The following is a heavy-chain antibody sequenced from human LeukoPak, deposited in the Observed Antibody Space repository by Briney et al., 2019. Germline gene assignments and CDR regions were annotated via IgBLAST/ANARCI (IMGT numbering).Heavy chain of an antibody. CDR1: GFTFSSYS. CDR3: ARDPIAAAGTYFDY. Sequence: PGGSLRLSCAASGFTFSSYSMNWVRQAPGKGLEWVSSISSSSSSYIYYADSVKGRFTISRDNAKNSLYLQMNSLRAEDTAVYYCARDPIAAAGTYFDYWGQGTLVTVSS. CDR2: ISSSSSSYI. D-gene: IGHD6-13*01. V-gene: IGHV3-21*01. J-gene: IGHJ4*02.